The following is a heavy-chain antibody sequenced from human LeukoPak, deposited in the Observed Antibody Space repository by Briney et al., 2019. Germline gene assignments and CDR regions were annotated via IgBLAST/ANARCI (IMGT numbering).Heavy chain of an antibody. CDR2: ISSSSSYI. J-gene: IGHJ4*02. CDR1: GFTFSSYS. V-gene: IGHV3-21*01. D-gene: IGHD2-15*01. Sequence: GGSLRLSCAASGFTFSSYSMNWVRQAPGKGLEWVSSISSSSSYIYYADSVKGRFTISRDNSKNTLYLQMNSLRAEDTAVYYCARDTTRSGGSCQFDYWGQGTLVTVSS. CDR3: ARDTTRSGGSCQFDY.